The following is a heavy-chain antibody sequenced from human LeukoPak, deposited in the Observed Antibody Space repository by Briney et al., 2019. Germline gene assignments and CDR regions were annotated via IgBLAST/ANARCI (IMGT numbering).Heavy chain of an antibody. CDR3: ARASSSYGMDV. V-gene: IGHV4-59*12. Sequence: SETLSLTCTVSGGSISNDYWSWIRQPPGKGLECIGYIYYTGSTNYNPSLKSRVTISVDTSKNQFSLKLSSVTAADTAVYYCARASSSYGMDVWGQGTTVTVSS. D-gene: IGHD6-13*01. CDR2: IYYTGST. CDR1: GGSISNDY. J-gene: IGHJ6*02.